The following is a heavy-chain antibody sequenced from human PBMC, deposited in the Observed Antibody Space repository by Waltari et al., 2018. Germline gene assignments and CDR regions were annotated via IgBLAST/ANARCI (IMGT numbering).Heavy chain of an antibody. D-gene: IGHD1-1*01. CDR1: GGSIRSCSYY. Sequence: QLQLQESGPGLVKPSETLSLPCTVSGGSIRSCSYYWGWIRQPPGKGLEWIGSIYYSGSTYYNPSLKSRVTISVDTSKNQFSLKLSSVTAADTAVYYCAHPAGRVREFDYWGQGTLVTVSS. CDR2: IYYSGST. V-gene: IGHV4-39*07. J-gene: IGHJ4*02. CDR3: AHPAGRVREFDY.